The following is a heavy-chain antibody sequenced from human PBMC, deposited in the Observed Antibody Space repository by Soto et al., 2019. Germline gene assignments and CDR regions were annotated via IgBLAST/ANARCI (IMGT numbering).Heavy chain of an antibody. D-gene: IGHD3-10*01. Sequence: EVKLMEAGGGLVQPGRSLRLSCAASGLTFSRYEMNWVRQAPGKGLEWIAYIHSSATTMFYANSVKGRFTISRANAKNSLYLQQTSLSAGDTVVYYCATKSGGGGAFDFWGQGTMVAVSS. J-gene: IGHJ3*01. V-gene: IGHV3-48*03. CDR2: IHSSATTM. CDR3: ATKSGGGGAFDF. CDR1: GLTFSRYE.